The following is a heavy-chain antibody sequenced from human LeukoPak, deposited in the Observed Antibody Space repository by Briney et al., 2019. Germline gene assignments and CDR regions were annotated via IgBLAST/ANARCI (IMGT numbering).Heavy chain of an antibody. CDR2: INDDGSLT. J-gene: IGHJ4*02. CDR3: VSYNWNQPDY. V-gene: IGHV3-74*01. Sequence: GGSLRLSCAASGLTFSTHWMYWVRQPPGKGLVWVSGINDDGSLTNYADSVKGRFTMSRDNAKNTLFLQMNSLGAEDTALYYCVSYNWNQPDYWGQGSLVTVSS. CDR1: GLTFSTHW. D-gene: IGHD1-20*01.